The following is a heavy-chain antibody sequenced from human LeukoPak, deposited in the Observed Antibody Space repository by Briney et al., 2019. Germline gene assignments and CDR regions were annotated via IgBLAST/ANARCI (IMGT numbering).Heavy chain of an antibody. CDR2: IYPGDSDT. J-gene: IGHJ4*02. V-gene: IGHV5-51*01. D-gene: IGHD3-22*01. Sequence: GESLKISCKGSGYSFTSYWIGWVRQMPGKGLEGVGIIYPGDSDTRYSPSFQGQVTISADKSISTAYLQWSSLKASDTAMYYCARLDSYDSSGYYFMAYYFDYWGQGTLVTVSS. CDR3: ARLDSYDSSGYYFMAYYFDY. CDR1: GYSFTSYW.